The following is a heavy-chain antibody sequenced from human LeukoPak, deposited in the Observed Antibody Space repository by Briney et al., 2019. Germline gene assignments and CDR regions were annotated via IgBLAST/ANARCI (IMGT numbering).Heavy chain of an antibody. J-gene: IGHJ4*02. CDR2: INPNSGGT. CDR1: GYTFTGYY. D-gene: IGHD3-22*01. Sequence: ASVKVSCKASGYTFTGYYMHWVRQAPGQGLEWMGWINPNSGGTNYAQKFQGRVTMTRDTSISTAYMELSRLRSDDTAVYYRARDYYDSSGYYYVIDYWGQGTLVTVSS. CDR3: ARDYYDSSGYYYVIDY. V-gene: IGHV1-2*02.